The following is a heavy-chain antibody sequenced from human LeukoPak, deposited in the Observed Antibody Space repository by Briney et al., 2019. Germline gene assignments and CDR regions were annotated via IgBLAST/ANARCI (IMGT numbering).Heavy chain of an antibody. CDR3: AGSWSPYDAFDI. CDR2: IYSDGTT. J-gene: IGHJ3*02. V-gene: IGHV3-66*01. CDR1: GFTVSSNY. Sequence: GGSLRLSCAASGFTVSSNYMIWVRQASGKRLECVSVIYSDGTTYYADSVKGRFTISRDNSKNALYLQMNSLRAEDSAVYYCAGSWSPYDAFDIWGQGTMVSVSS. D-gene: IGHD6-13*01.